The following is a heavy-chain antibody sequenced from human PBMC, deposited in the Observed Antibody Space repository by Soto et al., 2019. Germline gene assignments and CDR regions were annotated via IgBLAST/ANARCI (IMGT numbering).Heavy chain of an antibody. V-gene: IGHV1-58*01. CDR3: AAFGVNFDH. CDR1: GFTFTSSA. Sequence: QMQLVQSGPEVKKPGTSVKVSCKASGFTFTSSAVQWVRQARGQRLEWIGWIGVGSGNRHYAQKFQERVTITRDMSTNPAYMELSSLRSGDTAVYYWAAFGVNFDHGGQGTLVTVSS. CDR2: IGVGSGNR. J-gene: IGHJ4*02. D-gene: IGHD3-3*01.